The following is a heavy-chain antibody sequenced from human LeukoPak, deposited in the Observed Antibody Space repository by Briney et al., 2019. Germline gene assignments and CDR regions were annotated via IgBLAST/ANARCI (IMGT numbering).Heavy chain of an antibody. CDR3: ARTPPMIVAYMDV. Sequence: GGSLRLSCAASGFTFSSYAMHWVRQAPGKGLEWVAVISYDGSNKYYADSVKGRFTISRDNSKNTLYLQMNSLRAEDTAVYYCARTPPMIVAYMDVWGKGTTVTVSS. D-gene: IGHD3-22*01. V-gene: IGHV3-30*14. CDR2: ISYDGSNK. J-gene: IGHJ6*03. CDR1: GFTFSSYA.